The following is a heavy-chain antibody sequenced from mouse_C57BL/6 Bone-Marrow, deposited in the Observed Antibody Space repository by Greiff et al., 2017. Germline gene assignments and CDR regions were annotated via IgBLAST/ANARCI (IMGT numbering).Heavy chain of an antibody. V-gene: IGHV2-5*01. CDR2: IWRGGST. CDR3: AKLYDGYPYWYFDV. Sequence: QVQLKESGPGLVQPSQSLSITCTVSGFSLTSYGVHWVRQSPGKGLEWLGVIWRGGSTDYNAAFMSRLSITKDNSKSQVFFKMNSLQADDTAIYYCAKLYDGYPYWYFDVWGTGTTVTVSS. CDR1: GFSLTSYG. D-gene: IGHD2-3*01. J-gene: IGHJ1*03.